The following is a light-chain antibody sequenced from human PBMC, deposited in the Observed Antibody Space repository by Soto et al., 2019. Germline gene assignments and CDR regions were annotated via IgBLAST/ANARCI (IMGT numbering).Light chain of an antibody. Sequence: IVMTQSPATLSVSPGERATLSCRASQSVSSNLAWYQHKAGQAPSLLIYAASTRATGIPARFSGSGSGTEFTLTISSLQSEDFAVYYCQQYNNWPRTFGQGTKVDIK. J-gene: IGKJ1*01. V-gene: IGKV3-15*01. CDR2: AAS. CDR3: QQYNNWPRT. CDR1: QSVSSN.